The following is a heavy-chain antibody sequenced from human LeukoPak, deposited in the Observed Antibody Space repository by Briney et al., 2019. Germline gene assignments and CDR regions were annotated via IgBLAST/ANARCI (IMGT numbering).Heavy chain of an antibody. CDR1: GFTFSTYF. CDR3: ATTYCSSTSCYPYYFDY. Sequence: GGSLRLSCAASGFTFSTYFIHWVRQGPGKGLVWVSRIGSDGSSASSADSVKGRFTISRDKAKNTVLLQMNSLRAEDTAVYYCATTYCSSTSCYPYYFDYWGQGTLVTVSS. CDR2: IGSDGSSA. V-gene: IGHV3-74*01. D-gene: IGHD2-2*01. J-gene: IGHJ4*02.